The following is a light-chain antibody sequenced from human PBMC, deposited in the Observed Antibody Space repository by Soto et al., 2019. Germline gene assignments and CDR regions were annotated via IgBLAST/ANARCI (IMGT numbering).Light chain of an antibody. V-gene: IGKV3-15*01. CDR2: DTS. J-gene: IGKJ3*01. CDR3: QQYYSWPL. Sequence: EIVMTQSPATLSVSPWEGATLSCRASQSVGNKLAWYQQKPGQPPSLLIYDTSTRAAAVPARFSGSGSGTAFTLTITGLQSEDFAVYYCQQYYSWPLFGPGTKVEI. CDR1: QSVGNK.